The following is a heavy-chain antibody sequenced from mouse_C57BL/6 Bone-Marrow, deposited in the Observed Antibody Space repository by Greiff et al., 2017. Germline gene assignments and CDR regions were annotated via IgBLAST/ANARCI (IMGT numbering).Heavy chain of an antibody. Sequence: VQLQQSGPVLVKPGASVKMSCKASGYTFTDYYMNWVKQSHGKSLEWIGVINPYNGGTSYNKKFKGKATLTVDKSSSTAYMERNSLTSEDSAIYYCARGARESMDYWGKGTSVTVSS. J-gene: IGHJ4*01. V-gene: IGHV1-19*01. CDR1: GYTFTDYY. D-gene: IGHD3-3*01. CDR2: INPYNGGT. CDR3: ARGARESMDY.